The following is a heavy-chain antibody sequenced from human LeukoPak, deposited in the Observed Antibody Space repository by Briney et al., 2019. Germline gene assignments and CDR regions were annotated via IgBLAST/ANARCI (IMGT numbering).Heavy chain of an antibody. Sequence: SETLSLTCTVSGGSISSYYWSWLRQPPGKGLEWMGYIYYSGSTNYNPSLKSRVTISVDTSKNQSSLKLSSVTAADTAVYYCARVNSGYDWARYYYYYYMDVWGKGTTVTVSS. J-gene: IGHJ6*03. D-gene: IGHD5-12*01. CDR2: IYYSGST. CDR3: ARVNSGYDWARYYYYYYMDV. V-gene: IGHV4-59*01. CDR1: GGSISSYY.